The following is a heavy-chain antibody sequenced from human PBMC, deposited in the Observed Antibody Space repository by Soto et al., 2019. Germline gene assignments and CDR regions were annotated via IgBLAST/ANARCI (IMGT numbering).Heavy chain of an antibody. CDR1: GFTFSSYA. CDR3: AKVFYYYDSSGYYYFDY. Sequence: GESLKISCAASGFTFSSYAVSWVRQAPGKGPEWISSISGSGSTIYYADSVKGRFTISRDNSKNTLYLQMSSLRAEDTAVYYCAKVFYYYDSSGYYYFDYWGQGTLVTVSA. J-gene: IGHJ4*02. V-gene: IGHV3-23*01. D-gene: IGHD3-22*01. CDR2: ISGSGSTI.